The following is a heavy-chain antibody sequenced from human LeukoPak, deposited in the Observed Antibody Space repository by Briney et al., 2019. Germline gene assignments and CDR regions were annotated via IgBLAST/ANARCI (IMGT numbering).Heavy chain of an antibody. CDR1: GGSISSRNYY. V-gene: IGHV4-39*01. J-gene: IGHJ4*02. CDR3: ARNDYSNYGPLDY. Sequence: ASETLSLTCTVSGGSISSRNYYWGWIRQPPGKGLEWIGSIYYSGSTHYNSSLKSRFTISVDTSKNQFSLNLSSVTAADTAVYYCARNDYSNYGPLDYWGQGTLVTVSS. CDR2: IYYSGST. D-gene: IGHD4-11*01.